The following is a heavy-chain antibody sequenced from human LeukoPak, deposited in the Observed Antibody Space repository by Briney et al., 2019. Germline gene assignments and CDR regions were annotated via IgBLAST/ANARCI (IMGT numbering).Heavy chain of an antibody. D-gene: IGHD1-7*01. J-gene: IGHJ4*02. CDR2: ISYDGSNK. V-gene: IGHV3-30*04. Sequence: GGSLRLSCAASGFTFSSYAKHWVRQAPGKGLEWVAVISYDGSNKYYADSVKGRFTISRDNSKNTLYLQMNSLRAEDTAVYYCARDPSRNWNYGRFDYWGQGTLVTVSS. CDR1: GFTFSSYA. CDR3: ARDPSRNWNYGRFDY.